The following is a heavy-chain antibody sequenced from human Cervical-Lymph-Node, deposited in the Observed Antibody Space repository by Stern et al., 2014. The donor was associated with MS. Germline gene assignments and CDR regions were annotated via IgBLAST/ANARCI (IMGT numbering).Heavy chain of an antibody. J-gene: IGHJ4*02. Sequence: QVQLQESGPGLVKPSETLSLICTVSGGSISSSSYYWGWIRQPPGKGLEXIGTISYSANTYSNPSLKSRVTMSVDTSKNQFSLKLSSVTAADTAVYYCARHSPGWFGELSTAFDYWGQGTPVTVSS. CDR2: ISYSANT. CDR1: GGSISSSSYY. CDR3: ARHSPGWFGELSTAFDY. V-gene: IGHV4-39*01. D-gene: IGHD3-10*01.